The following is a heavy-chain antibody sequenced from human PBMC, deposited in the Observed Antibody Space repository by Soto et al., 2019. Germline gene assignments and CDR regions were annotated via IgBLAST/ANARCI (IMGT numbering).Heavy chain of an antibody. J-gene: IGHJ1*01. V-gene: IGHV3-48*01. CDR2: ISNSSSII. CDR1: GFTFSSYS. Sequence: EVQLVESGGGLVQPGGSLRLSCAASGFTFSSYSMNWVRQAPGKGLEWVSYISNSSSIIYYADSVKGLFTISRDNAKNSLYLQMNSLRAEDTAIYYCARGVPAAMSYFQYWGQGTLVTVSS. D-gene: IGHD2-2*01. CDR3: ARGVPAAMSYFQY.